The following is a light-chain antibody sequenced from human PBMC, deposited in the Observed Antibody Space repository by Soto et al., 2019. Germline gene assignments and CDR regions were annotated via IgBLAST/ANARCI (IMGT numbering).Light chain of an antibody. Sequence: QSVLTQPPSVSGAPGQRVTISCTGSSSNIGAGYDVHWYQLLPGTAPKLLIYGDNNRPSGVPDRFSVSKSGTSASLAITGLQAEDEADYYCSSYTSTSSYVFGTGTKLTVL. J-gene: IGLJ1*01. CDR1: SSNIGAGYD. V-gene: IGLV1-40*01. CDR3: SSYTSTSSYV. CDR2: GDN.